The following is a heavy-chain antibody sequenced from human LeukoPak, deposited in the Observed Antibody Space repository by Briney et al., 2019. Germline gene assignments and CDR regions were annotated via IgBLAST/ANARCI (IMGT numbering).Heavy chain of an antibody. CDR3: ARAPYYDILTGRRGGYYFDY. D-gene: IGHD3-9*01. CDR1: GRTFSSYA. J-gene: IGHJ4*02. Sequence: ASVKVSCKASGRTFSSYAISWVRQAPGQGLEWMGGIIPIFGTANYAQKFQGRVTITADESTSTTYMELSSLRSEDTAVYYCARAPYYDILTGRRGGYYFDYWGQGTLVTVSS. V-gene: IGHV1-69*01. CDR2: IIPIFGTA.